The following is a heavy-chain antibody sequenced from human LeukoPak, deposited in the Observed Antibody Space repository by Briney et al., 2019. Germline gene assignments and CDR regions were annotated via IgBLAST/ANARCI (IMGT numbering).Heavy chain of an antibody. J-gene: IGHJ4*02. Sequence: QPGGSLRLSCAASGFTFSSYEMNWVRQAPGKGLEWVSYISSGGNTIYYADSVKGRFTISRANAKNSLYLQMNSLRAEDTAVYYCAREGTAMVSFDYWGQGTLVTVSS. CDR2: ISSGGNTI. V-gene: IGHV3-48*03. D-gene: IGHD5-18*01. CDR3: AREGTAMVSFDY. CDR1: GFTFSSYE.